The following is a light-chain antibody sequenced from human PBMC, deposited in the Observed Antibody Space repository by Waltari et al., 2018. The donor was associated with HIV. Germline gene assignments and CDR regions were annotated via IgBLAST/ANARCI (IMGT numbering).Light chain of an antibody. J-gene: IGLJ1*01. CDR3: CSYARTSTYV. CDR2: DVS. V-gene: IGLV2-23*02. Sequence: QSALTQPASVSGSPGQSIPISCAGTSRDVGGYNSVPWYQQHPGKAPKLMIYDVSKRPSGVSNRFSGSKSGNTASLTISGLQAEDEADYYCCSYARTSTYVFGTGTKVTVL. CDR1: SRDVGGYNS.